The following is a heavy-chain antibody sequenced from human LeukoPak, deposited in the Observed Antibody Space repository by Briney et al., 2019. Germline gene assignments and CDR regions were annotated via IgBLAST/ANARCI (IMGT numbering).Heavy chain of an antibody. CDR1: GYTFTGYY. Sequence: GASVKVSCKASGYTFTGYYMHWVRQAPGQGLEWMGWINPNSGGTNYAQKFQGRVTMTRDTSISTAYMELSRLRPDDTAVYYCARVMAARQDNWFDPWGQGTLVTVSS. J-gene: IGHJ5*02. CDR3: ARVMAARQDNWFDP. CDR2: INPNSGGT. V-gene: IGHV1-2*02. D-gene: IGHD6-6*01.